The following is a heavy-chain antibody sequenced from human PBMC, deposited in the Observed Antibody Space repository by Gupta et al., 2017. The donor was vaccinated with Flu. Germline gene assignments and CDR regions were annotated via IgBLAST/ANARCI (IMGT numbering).Heavy chain of an antibody. CDR2: IYYSGTV. CDR1: GGSISSSIYY. V-gene: IGHV4-39*01. CDR3: ARLGTGSSTWFWIDP. J-gene: IGHJ5*02. D-gene: IGHD6-13*01. Sequence: QLQLLESGPGLVKPSETLSLTCNVSGGSISSSIYYWGWIRQPPGKGLEWIGSIYYSGTVYSNPSLRDRLTISLDTSKNQFSLKLNSVTAADTAVYYCARLGTGSSTWFWIDPWGHGTLVTVSS.